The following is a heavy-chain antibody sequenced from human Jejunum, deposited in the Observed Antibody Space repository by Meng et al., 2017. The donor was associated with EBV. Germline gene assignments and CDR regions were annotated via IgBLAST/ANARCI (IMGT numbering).Heavy chain of an antibody. Sequence: QLQLGQFGAEVKQPGASVRVSCKASGYTFTGYFIHWVRQAPGQGLEWMGRINPNSGGTSYTQKFQGRVTMTRDTSITTAYMELSRLGSDDTAVYYCARDYSDSSRQGYWGQGTLVTVSS. CDR2: INPNSGGT. D-gene: IGHD3-22*01. CDR3: ARDYSDSSRQGY. J-gene: IGHJ4*02. CDR1: GYTFTGYF. V-gene: IGHV1-2*06.